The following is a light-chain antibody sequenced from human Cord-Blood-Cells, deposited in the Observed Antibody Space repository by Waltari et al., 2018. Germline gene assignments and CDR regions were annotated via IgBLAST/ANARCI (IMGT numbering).Light chain of an antibody. CDR3: QQYNSYSPET. CDR1: QSISSW. Sequence: DIQMTQSPSTLSASVGDRVTITCRASQSISSWLAWYQQKPGKAPKLLIYEASSLESGVPSRFSGSVSGTEFTLTISSLQPDDFATYYCQQYNSYSPETFGQGTKVEIK. V-gene: IGKV1-5*01. CDR2: EAS. J-gene: IGKJ1*01.